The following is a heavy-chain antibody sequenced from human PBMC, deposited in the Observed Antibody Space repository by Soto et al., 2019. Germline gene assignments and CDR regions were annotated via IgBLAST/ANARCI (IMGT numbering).Heavy chain of an antibody. CDR1: GFTFSSYG. CDR3: AKEGAYDYFWGSYREQEPHFDY. CDR2: ISYDGSNK. J-gene: IGHJ4*02. V-gene: IGHV3-30*18. D-gene: IGHD3-16*02. Sequence: QVQLVESGGGVVQPGRSLRLSCAASGFTFSSYGMHWVRPAPGKGLECVAVISYDGSNKYYAESVKGRFTISRDNSKNSLYLQMNSLRAEDTAVYYCAKEGAYDYFWGSYREQEPHFDYWCQGTLVTVSS.